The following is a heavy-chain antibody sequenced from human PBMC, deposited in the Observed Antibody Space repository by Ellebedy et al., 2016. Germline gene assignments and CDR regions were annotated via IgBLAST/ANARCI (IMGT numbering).Heavy chain of an antibody. D-gene: IGHD6-13*01. J-gene: IGHJ4*02. V-gene: IGHV1-8*01. CDR3: AREAQLVLDY. Sequence: ASVKVSXXASGYTFTSYDINWVRQATGQGLEWMGWMNPNSGNAGYAQKFQGRVTMTRNTSISTAYMELSSLRSEDTAVYYCAREAQLVLDYWGQGTLVTVSP. CDR1: GYTFTSYD. CDR2: MNPNSGNA.